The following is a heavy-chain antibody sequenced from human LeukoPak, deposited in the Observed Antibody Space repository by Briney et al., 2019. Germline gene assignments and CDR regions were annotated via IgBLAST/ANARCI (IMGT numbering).Heavy chain of an antibody. CDR1: GGTFSSYA. Sequence: SVKVSCXASGGTFSSYAISWVRQAPGQGLEWMGGIIPIFGTANYAQKFQGRVTITADESTSTAYMELSSLRSEDTAVYYCARDVYYVGMGGNWFDPWGQGTLVTVSS. CDR3: ARDVYYVGMGGNWFDP. J-gene: IGHJ5*02. CDR2: IIPIFGTA. V-gene: IGHV1-69*01. D-gene: IGHD3-10*02.